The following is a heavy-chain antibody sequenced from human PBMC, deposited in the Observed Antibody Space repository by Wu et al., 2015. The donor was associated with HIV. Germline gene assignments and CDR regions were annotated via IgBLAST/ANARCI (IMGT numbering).Heavy chain of an antibody. CDR2: IIPIFGTA. Sequence: QVQLVQSGAEVKKPGSSVKVSCKASGGTFSSYAISWVRQAPGQGLEWMGRIIPIFGTANYAQKFQGRVTITADESTSTAYMELSSLRSEDTAVYYCARVYGSGSIVAYDAFDIWGQGTMVTVSS. D-gene: IGHD3-10*01. CDR1: GGTFSSYA. V-gene: IGHV1-69*13. CDR3: ARVYGSGSIVAYDAFDI. J-gene: IGHJ3*02.